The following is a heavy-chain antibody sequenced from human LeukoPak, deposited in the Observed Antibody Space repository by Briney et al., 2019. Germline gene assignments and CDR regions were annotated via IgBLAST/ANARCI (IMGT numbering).Heavy chain of an antibody. J-gene: IGHJ4*02. Sequence: GASVKVSCKVSGDTLSELSMHWARQAPGKGLEWMGGFDPEDGETIYAQKFQGRLTMTEDTSTDTAYMELKSLRSEDTAVYYCAAGGVYSLLDHWGQGTQVTVSS. V-gene: IGHV1-24*01. D-gene: IGHD5/OR15-5a*01. CDR3: AAGGVYSLLDH. CDR1: GDTLSELS. CDR2: FDPEDGET.